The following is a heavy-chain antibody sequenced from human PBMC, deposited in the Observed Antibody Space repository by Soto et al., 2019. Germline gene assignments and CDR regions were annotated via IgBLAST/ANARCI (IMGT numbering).Heavy chain of an antibody. D-gene: IGHD6-19*01. CDR3: ARPLMYSSGWYGGHWFDP. CDR2: IYYSGST. Sequence: PSETLSLTCTVSGGSISSSSYYWGWIRQPPGKGLEWIGSIYYSGSTYYNPSLKSRVTISVDTSKNQFSLKLSSVTAADTAVYYCARPLMYSSGWYGGHWFDPWGQGTLVTVSS. CDR1: GGSISSSSYY. J-gene: IGHJ5*02. V-gene: IGHV4-39*01.